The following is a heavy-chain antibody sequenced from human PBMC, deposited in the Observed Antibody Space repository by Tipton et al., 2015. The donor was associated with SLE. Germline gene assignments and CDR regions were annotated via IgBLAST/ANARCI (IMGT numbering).Heavy chain of an antibody. Sequence: TLSLTCAVYGGSFSGYYWSWIRQPPGKGLEWIGEINHSGGTNYNPSLKSRVTISVDTSKNQFSLKLSSATAADTAVYYCARSVGTWGSQYFDLWGRGTLVTVSS. CDR1: GGSFSGYY. V-gene: IGHV4-34*01. CDR3: ARSVGTWGSQYFDL. J-gene: IGHJ2*01. D-gene: IGHD7-27*01. CDR2: INHSGGT.